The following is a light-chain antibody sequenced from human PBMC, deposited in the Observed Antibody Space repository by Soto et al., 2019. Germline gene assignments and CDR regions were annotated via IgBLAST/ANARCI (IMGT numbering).Light chain of an antibody. CDR2: AAS. CDR3: QQSYSTPRT. V-gene: IGKV1-39*01. Sequence: DIQMTQSPSSLSASVGDRVTITCRARQSFSSYLNWYQQKPGKAPKLLIYAASSLQSGVPSRFSGSGSGTDFTLTIISLQPEDFATYYCQQSYSTPRTFGQGTKVEIK. J-gene: IGKJ1*01. CDR1: QSFSSY.